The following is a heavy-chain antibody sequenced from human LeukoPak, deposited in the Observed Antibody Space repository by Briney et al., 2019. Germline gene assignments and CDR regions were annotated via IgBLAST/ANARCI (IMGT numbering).Heavy chain of an antibody. CDR1: GGSISSYY. J-gene: IGHJ4*02. V-gene: IGHV4-59*01. Sequence: SETLSLTCTVSGGSISSYYWSWIRQPPGKGLEWIGYIYYSGSTNYNPSLKSRVTISVDTSKNQFSLNLSSVTAADTAVYYCARDSSTRYFDYWGQGALVSVSS. CDR3: ARDSSTRYFDY. CDR2: IYYSGST.